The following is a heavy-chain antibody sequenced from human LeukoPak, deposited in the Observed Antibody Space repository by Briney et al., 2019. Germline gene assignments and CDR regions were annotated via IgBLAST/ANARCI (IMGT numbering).Heavy chain of an antibody. CDR3: ARGGGPYESTGFFAGPFDY. Sequence: ASVKVSCKASGDTFSTNAISWVRQAPGQGLEWMGGLIPLFGSAHYAQKLQGRVTITTDGSTSTTYMVLSGLTSDDTAVYYCARGGGPYESTGFFAGPFDYWGQGTLVTVSS. J-gene: IGHJ4*02. D-gene: IGHD6-19*01. V-gene: IGHV1-69*05. CDR2: LIPLFGSA. CDR1: GDTFSTNA.